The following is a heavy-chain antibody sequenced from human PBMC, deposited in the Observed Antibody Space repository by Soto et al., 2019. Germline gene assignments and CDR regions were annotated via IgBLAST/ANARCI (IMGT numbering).Heavy chain of an antibody. CDR2: ISARGGSS. D-gene: IGHD5-12*01. CDR1: GFSFSSYA. V-gene: IGHV3-23*01. Sequence: EVQLLESGGGLVQPGGSLRLSCAASGFSFSSYAMVWVRQAPGKGLEWVSVISARGGSSYFADSVKGRFTISRDNSKNVLSLEMSSLRAEDTAIYFCAKGSIEYSASVDNWGQGPLVLVSS. J-gene: IGHJ4*02. CDR3: AKGSIEYSASVDN.